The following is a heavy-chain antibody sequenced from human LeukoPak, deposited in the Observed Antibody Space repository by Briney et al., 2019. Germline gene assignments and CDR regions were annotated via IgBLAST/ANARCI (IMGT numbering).Heavy chain of an antibody. CDR1: GGSITTYY. V-gene: IGHV4-59*01. CDR3: ARGLLGGSYHWYFDL. CDR2: FFYSGST. D-gene: IGHD1-26*01. Sequence: SETLSLTCTVSGGSITTYYWSWIRQPPGKGLEWIGSFFYSGSTNYNPSLRSRVTFSVDTSENQFSLQLRSLTTADTAVYFCARGLLGGSYHWYFDLWGRGTLVTVSS. J-gene: IGHJ2*01.